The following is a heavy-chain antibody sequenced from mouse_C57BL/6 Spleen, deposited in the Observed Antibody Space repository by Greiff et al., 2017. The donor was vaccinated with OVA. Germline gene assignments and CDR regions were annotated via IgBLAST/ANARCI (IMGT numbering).Heavy chain of an antibody. J-gene: IGHJ2*01. V-gene: IGHV1-26*01. CDR3: AAHYYGSLFDY. CDR1: GYTFTDYY. Sequence: EVQLQQSGPELVKPGASVKISCKASGYTFTDYYMNWVKRSHGKSLEWIGDINPNNGGTSYNQKFKGKATLTVDKSSSTAYMELRSLTSEDSAVYYCAAHYYGSLFDYWGQGTTLTVSS. D-gene: IGHD1-1*01. CDR2: INPNNGGT.